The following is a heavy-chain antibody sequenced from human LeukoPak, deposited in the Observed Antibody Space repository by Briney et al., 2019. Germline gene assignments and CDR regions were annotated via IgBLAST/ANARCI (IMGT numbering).Heavy chain of an antibody. CDR2: INPNSGGT. J-gene: IGHJ3*02. V-gene: IGHV1-2*02. Sequence: ASVKVSCKASGYTFTGYYMHWVRQAPGQGLERMGWINPNSGGTNYAQKVQGRVTMTRDTSSSTAYLELSRLRSDDTAVYYCARDYYDSSGYDAFDIWGQGTMVTVSS. CDR3: ARDYYDSSGYDAFDI. D-gene: IGHD3-22*01. CDR1: GYTFTGYY.